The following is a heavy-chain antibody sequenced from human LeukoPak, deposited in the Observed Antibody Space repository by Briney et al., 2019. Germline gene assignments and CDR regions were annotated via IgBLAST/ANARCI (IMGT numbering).Heavy chain of an antibody. CDR1: GYSISSASY. D-gene: IGHD3-3*01. V-gene: IGHV4-38-2*01. Sequence: SETLSLTCAVSGYSISSASYWGWIRHPPGKGLEWIGNIYHSESPYYNPSLKSRVTISVDTSKNQFSLKLSSVAAADTAVYYCARPISSQGYFGVVIGWGQGTLVTVSS. J-gene: IGHJ4*02. CDR2: IYHSESP. CDR3: ARPISSQGYFGVVIG.